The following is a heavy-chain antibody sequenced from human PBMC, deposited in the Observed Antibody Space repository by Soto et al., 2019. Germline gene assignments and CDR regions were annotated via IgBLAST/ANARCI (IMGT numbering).Heavy chain of an antibody. CDR1: GGTFSSYT. CDR2: IIPIFGTA. CDR3: ARVLSQHDSSGSHPDY. Sequence: SVKVSCKASGGTFSSYTISWGRQAPGQGLEWMGGIIPIFGTANYAQKFQGRVTITADESTSTAYMELSSLRSEDTAVYYCARVLSQHDSSGSHPDYWGQGTLVTVSS. J-gene: IGHJ4*02. D-gene: IGHD3-22*01. V-gene: IGHV1-69*13.